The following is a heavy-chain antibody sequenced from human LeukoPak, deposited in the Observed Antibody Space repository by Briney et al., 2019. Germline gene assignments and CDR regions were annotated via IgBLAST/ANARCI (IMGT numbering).Heavy chain of an antibody. Sequence: GGSLRLSCTASGFSIVDYALSWFRLAPGEGLEWVGYIASKTYGETTQYAASVKGRFFISRDDSKNIAYLQMNSLKTGDTAVYYCTRNTDKALHYDYWGQGTQVTVSS. CDR2: IASKTYGETT. CDR3: TRNTDKALHYDY. V-gene: IGHV3-49*03. D-gene: IGHD2-15*01. CDR1: GFSIVDYA. J-gene: IGHJ4*02.